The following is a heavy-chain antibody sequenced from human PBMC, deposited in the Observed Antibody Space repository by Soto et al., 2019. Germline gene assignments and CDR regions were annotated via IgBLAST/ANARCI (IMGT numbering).Heavy chain of an antibody. CDR2: IIPIFGTA. Sequence: QVQLVQSGAEVKKPGSSLKVSCKASGGTFSSYAISWVRQAPGQGLEWMGGIIPIFGTANYAQKFQGRVTITADESTSTAYMELSRLRSEDTAVYYCEIRPSLSEGYSYGNDYWGQGTLVTVSS. J-gene: IGHJ4*02. D-gene: IGHD5-18*01. CDR3: EIRPSLSEGYSYGNDY. V-gene: IGHV1-69*01. CDR1: GGTFSSYA.